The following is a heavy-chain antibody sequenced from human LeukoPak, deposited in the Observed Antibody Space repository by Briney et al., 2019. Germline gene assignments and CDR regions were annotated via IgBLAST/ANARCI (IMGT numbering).Heavy chain of an antibody. J-gene: IGHJ3*02. D-gene: IGHD2-2*02. CDR1: GYTFTGYY. CDR2: INPNSGGT. CDR3: ASESGVPAAIRKGLYAFDI. Sequence: ASVKVSYKASGYTFTGYYMHWVRQAPGQGLEWMGRINPNSGGTNYAQKFQGRVTMTRDTSISTAYMELSRLRSDDTAVYYCASESGVPAAIRKGLYAFDIWGQGTMVTVSS. V-gene: IGHV1-2*06.